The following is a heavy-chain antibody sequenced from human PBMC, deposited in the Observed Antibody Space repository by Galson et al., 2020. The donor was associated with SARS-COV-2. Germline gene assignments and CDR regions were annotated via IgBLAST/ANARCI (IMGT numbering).Heavy chain of an antibody. V-gene: IGHV3-21*01. D-gene: IGHD5-18*01. CDR1: GFTFRTSS. CDR2: ISSSSRYI. J-gene: IGHJ4*02. Sequence: GGSLRLSCAASGFTFRTSSMNWVRQAPGKGLEWVSSISSSSRYIYYADSVKGRFTVSRDNGDNSLYLQMSSLRAEDTAVYYCARDSTDSVYTYGTRLDNWGQGILVTVSS. CDR3: ARDSTDSVYTYGTRLDN.